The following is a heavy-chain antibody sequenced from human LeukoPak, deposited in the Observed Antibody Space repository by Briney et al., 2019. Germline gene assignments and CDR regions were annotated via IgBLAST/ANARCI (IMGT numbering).Heavy chain of an antibody. J-gene: IGHJ3*02. V-gene: IGHV1-69*06. CDR1: GYTLTSYG. D-gene: IGHD3-22*01. CDR2: IIPIFGTA. Sequence: SVKVSCKASGYTLTSYGISWVRQAPGQGLEWMGGIIPIFGTANYAQKFQGRVTITADKSTSTAYMELSSLRSEDTAVYYCARVNYYDSSGYSSDAFDIWGQGTMVTVSS. CDR3: ARVNYYDSSGYSSDAFDI.